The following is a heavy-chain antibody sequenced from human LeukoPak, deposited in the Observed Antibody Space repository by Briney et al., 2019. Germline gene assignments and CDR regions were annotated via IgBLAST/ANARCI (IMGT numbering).Heavy chain of an antibody. D-gene: IGHD5-24*01. CDR2: ISGSGRHT. V-gene: IGHV3-23*01. CDR1: GFTFSNHA. CDR3: GRRTRDGYNSPIDY. Sequence: GGSLRPSCAVSGFTFSNHAMTWVRQAPGKGLEYVSEISGSGRHTYYADSVQGRFTISRDNSKNTLYLQMNSLRAEDTAEYYCGRRTRDGYNSPIDYWGQGTLVTVSS. J-gene: IGHJ4*02.